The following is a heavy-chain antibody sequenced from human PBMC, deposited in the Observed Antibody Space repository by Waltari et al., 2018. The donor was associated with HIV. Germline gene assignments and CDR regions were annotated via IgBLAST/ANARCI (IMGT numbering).Heavy chain of an antibody. CDR1: GGSISGYH. V-gene: IGHV4-4*07. J-gene: IGHJ6*02. CDR3: ARDGVEVATYYYYGMDV. D-gene: IGHD2-15*01. Sequence: QVQLQESGPGLVKPSETLSLTCTVSGGSISGYHWSWIRQPAGKGLEWIGRISTKGTTNYHPALKSRVTMSVDTAKNQFSLKLSSVTAADTAVYYCARDGVEVATYYYYGMDVWGQGTTVTVSS. CDR2: ISTKGTT.